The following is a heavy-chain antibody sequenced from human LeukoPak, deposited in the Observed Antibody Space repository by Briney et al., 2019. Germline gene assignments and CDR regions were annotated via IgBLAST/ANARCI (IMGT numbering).Heavy chain of an antibody. J-gene: IGHJ4*02. Sequence: PGRSLRLSCAASGFTFRSYGMHWVRQAPGKGLEGVAVIWYDGSNKYYADSVKGRFTISRDNSKNTLYLQMNSLRAEDTAVYYCAKDGVDSSLDFDYWGQGTLVTVSS. V-gene: IGHV3-33*06. D-gene: IGHD3-22*01. CDR3: AKDGVDSSLDFDY. CDR1: GFTFRSYG. CDR2: IWYDGSNK.